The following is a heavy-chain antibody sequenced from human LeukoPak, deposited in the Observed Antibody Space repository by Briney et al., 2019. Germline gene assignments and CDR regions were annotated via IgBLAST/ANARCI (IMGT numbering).Heavy chain of an antibody. V-gene: IGHV3-30*14. Sequence: PGGSLRLSCAASGFTFSSYAMHWVRQAPGKGLEWVAVISYDENDKYYAESVKGRFTISRDSSKNTLYLQMNSLRAEDTAVYYCARLSGWFDYWGQGTLVTVSS. CDR2: ISYDENDK. D-gene: IGHD6-19*01. CDR3: ARLSGWFDY. CDR1: GFTFSSYA. J-gene: IGHJ4*02.